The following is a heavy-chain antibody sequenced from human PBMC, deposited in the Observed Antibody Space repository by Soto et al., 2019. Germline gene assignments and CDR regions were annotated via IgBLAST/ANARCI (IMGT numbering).Heavy chain of an antibody. CDR2: IFHSGST. V-gene: IGHV4-30-2*01. CDR1: GGSMSSGGYS. D-gene: IGHD4-17*01. Sequence: SETLSLTCAFSGGSMSSGGYSLSWIRQPPGKGLEWIGYIFHSGSTYYNPSLKSRVTISVDRSKNQFSLKLSSVTAADTAVYYCARDYGHNWFDPWGQGTLVTVSS. CDR3: ARDYGHNWFDP. J-gene: IGHJ5*02.